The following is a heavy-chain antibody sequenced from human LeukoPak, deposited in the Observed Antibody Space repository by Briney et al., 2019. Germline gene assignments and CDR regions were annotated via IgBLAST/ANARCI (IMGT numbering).Heavy chain of an antibody. V-gene: IGHV4-34*01. CDR1: GGSFSGYY. J-gene: IGHJ4*02. CDR3: ARTSSVADHDY. D-gene: IGHD6-19*01. CDR2: INHSGST. Sequence: SETLSLTCAVYGGSFSGYYWSWIRRPPGKGLEWIGEINHSGSTNYNPSLKSRVTISVDTSKNQFSLKLSSVTAADTAVYYCARTSSVADHDYWGQGTLVTVSS.